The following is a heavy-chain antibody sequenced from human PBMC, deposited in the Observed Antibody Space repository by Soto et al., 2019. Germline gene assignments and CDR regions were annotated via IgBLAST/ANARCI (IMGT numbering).Heavy chain of an antibody. D-gene: IGHD2-15*01. V-gene: IGHV4-38-2*01. Sequence: SETLSLTCAVSGFFISSGNYWGWIRKPPGKGLEWIGSIFHGGNTYYNPSLKSRVTVSVDMSKNQFSLKLNSVTAADTAVYYCARARWYDAFDVWGQGTVVTVSS. CDR3: ARARWYDAFDV. CDR1: GFFISSGNY. CDR2: IFHGGNT. J-gene: IGHJ3*01.